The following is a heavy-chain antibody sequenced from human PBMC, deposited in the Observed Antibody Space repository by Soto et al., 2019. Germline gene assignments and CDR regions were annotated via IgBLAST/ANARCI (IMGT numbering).Heavy chain of an antibody. Sequence: SVKVSCKASGGTFSSYAISWVRQAPGQGLEWMGGIIPIFGTANYAQKFQGRVTITADESTSTAYMELSSLRSEDTAVYYCAREGICSSTSCPTSPWFDPWGQGTLVTVSS. CDR2: IIPIFGTA. CDR3: AREGICSSTSCPTSPWFDP. CDR1: GGTFSSYA. J-gene: IGHJ5*02. V-gene: IGHV1-69*13. D-gene: IGHD2-2*01.